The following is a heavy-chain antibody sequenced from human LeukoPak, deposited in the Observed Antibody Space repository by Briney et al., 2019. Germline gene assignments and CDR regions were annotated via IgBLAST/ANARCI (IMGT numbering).Heavy chain of an antibody. CDR2: ISYDGSNK. D-gene: IGHD4-23*01. CDR3: ARDRLHDYGGNSGYFDY. V-gene: IGHV3-30*01. J-gene: IGHJ4*02. Sequence: GGSLRLSCAASGFTFSSYAMHWVRQAPGKGLEWVAVISYDGSNKYYADSVKGRFTISRDNSRNTLYLQMNSLRAEDTAVYYCARDRLHDYGGNSGYFDYWGQGTLVTVSS. CDR1: GFTFSSYA.